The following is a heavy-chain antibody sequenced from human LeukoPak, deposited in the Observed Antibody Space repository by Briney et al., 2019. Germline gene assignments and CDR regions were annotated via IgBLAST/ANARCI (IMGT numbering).Heavy chain of an antibody. Sequence: SQTLSLTCVISGDGVSSNSAAWNWIRQSPPRGFEWLGRTYYRSKWYNDYAVSVKSRITINPDTSRNQFSLQLNSVTPEDTAVYYCTREAVWGTSDYWAQGTLVTVSS. J-gene: IGHJ4*02. D-gene: IGHD3-16*01. CDR1: GDGVSSNSAA. CDR2: TYYRSKWYN. CDR3: TREAVWGTSDY. V-gene: IGHV6-1*01.